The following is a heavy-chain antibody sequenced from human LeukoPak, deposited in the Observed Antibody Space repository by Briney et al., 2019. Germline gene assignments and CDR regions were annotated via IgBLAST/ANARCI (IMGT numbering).Heavy chain of an antibody. V-gene: IGHV4-38-2*02. D-gene: IGHD5-18*01. Sequence: SETLSLTCTVSGYSISSDYYWGWIRQPPGKGLEWIGSFYYSGDTYYNPSLKSRVTISVDTSKNQFSLNLRSVTAADTAVYFCARDQEYSYGYGRNWGQGTLVTVSS. CDR3: ARDQEYSYGYGRN. J-gene: IGHJ4*02. CDR2: FYYSGDT. CDR1: GYSISSDYY.